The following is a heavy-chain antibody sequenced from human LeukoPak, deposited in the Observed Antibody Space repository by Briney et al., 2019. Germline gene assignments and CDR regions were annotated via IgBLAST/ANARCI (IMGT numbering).Heavy chain of an antibody. V-gene: IGHV3-21*01. CDR2: ISSSSSYI. CDR1: GFTFSSYS. Sequence: GGSLRLSCAASGFTFSSYSMNWVRQAPGKGLEWVSSISSSSSYIYYADSVKGRFTISRDNAKNSLYLQMNSLRAEDTAVYYCARDRDVVVVAATHLFDYWGQGTLVTVSS. D-gene: IGHD2-15*01. J-gene: IGHJ4*02. CDR3: ARDRDVVVVAATHLFDY.